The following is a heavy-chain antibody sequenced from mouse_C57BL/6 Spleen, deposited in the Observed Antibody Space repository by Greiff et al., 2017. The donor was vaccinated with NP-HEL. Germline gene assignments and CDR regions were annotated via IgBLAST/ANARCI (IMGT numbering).Heavy chain of an antibody. Sequence: QVQLKESGAELARPGASVKMSCKATGYTFTSYTMHWVKQRPGQGLEWIGYINPSSGYTKYNQKFKDKATLTADKSSSTAYMQLSSLTSEDSAVYYCASPITTVVATGAMDYWGQGTSVTVSS. D-gene: IGHD1-1*01. CDR3: ASPITTVVATGAMDY. V-gene: IGHV1-4*01. CDR1: GYTFTSYT. J-gene: IGHJ4*01. CDR2: INPSSGYT.